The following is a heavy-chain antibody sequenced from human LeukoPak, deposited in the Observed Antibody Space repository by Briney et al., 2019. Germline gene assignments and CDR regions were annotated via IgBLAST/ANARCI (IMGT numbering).Heavy chain of an antibody. D-gene: IGHD2-15*01. V-gene: IGHV3-21*01. CDR2: ISSSSSYI. CDR1: GFTFSSYS. Sequence: GGSLRLSCAASGFTFSSYSMNWVRQAPGKGLEWVSSISSSSSYIYYADSVKGRFTISRDNAKNSLYLQMNSLRAEDTAVYYCARVKYSRIVVVVAAAVDYWGQGTLVTVSS. J-gene: IGHJ4*02. CDR3: ARVKYSRIVVVVAAAVDY.